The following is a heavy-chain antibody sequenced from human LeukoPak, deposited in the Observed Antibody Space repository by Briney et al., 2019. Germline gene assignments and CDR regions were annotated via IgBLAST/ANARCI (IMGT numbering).Heavy chain of an antibody. V-gene: IGHV3-30*18. CDR2: ISYDGSNK. J-gene: IGHJ4*02. Sequence: HLGGSLRLSCAASGFTFSSYGMHWVRQAPGKGLEWVAVISYDGSNKYYADSVKGRFTISRDNSKNTLYLQMNSLRAEDTAVYYCAKEGDDYGGNYYYFDYWGQGTLVTVSS. CDR3: AKEGDDYGGNYYYFDY. CDR1: GFTFSSYG. D-gene: IGHD4-17*01.